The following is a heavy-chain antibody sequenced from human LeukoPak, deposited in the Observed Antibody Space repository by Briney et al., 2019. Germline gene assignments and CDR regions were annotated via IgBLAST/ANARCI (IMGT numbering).Heavy chain of an antibody. Sequence: SETLSLTCTVSGGSISSYYWSWIRQPPGKGLEWIGYIYTSGSTNYNPSLKSRVTISVDTSKNQFSLKLSSVTAADTAVYYCARHAKQLVPAYCYYYYMDVWGKGTTVTVSS. V-gene: IGHV4-4*09. CDR1: GGSISSYY. D-gene: IGHD6-6*01. J-gene: IGHJ6*03. CDR2: IYTSGST. CDR3: ARHAKQLVPAYCYYYYMDV.